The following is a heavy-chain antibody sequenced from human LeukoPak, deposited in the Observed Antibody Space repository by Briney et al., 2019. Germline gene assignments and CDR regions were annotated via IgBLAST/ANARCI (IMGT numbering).Heavy chain of an antibody. V-gene: IGHV4-34*01. CDR2: IDHTGAT. Sequence: SETLSLTCAVYGGSFSGYYWNWIRQPPGKGLEWIGEIDHTGATNYNPSLKSRVTISLDTSKNQFSLKLRSVTAADTAVYFCGSVPTPPYYYFYMDVWGKGTPVTVSS. D-gene: IGHD2-15*01. CDR3: GSVPTPPYYYFYMDV. CDR1: GGSFSGYY. J-gene: IGHJ6*03.